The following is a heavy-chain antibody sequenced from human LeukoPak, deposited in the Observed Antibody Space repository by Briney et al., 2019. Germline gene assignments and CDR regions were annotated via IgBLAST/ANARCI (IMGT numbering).Heavy chain of an antibody. CDR3: ARDRFGVGGHSYGYPYFDS. V-gene: IGHV4-39*07. CDR2: LYYTGGT. D-gene: IGHD5-18*01. J-gene: IGHJ4*02. Sequence: SETLSLTCTVSGVSIRSMSYYWAWIRQPPGKGLEWIGILYYTGGTHYNPSLKSRVTISVDMSKNQFSLKLSSMTAADTAVYYCARDRFGVGGHSYGYPYFDSWGQGALATVSS. CDR1: GVSIRSMSYY.